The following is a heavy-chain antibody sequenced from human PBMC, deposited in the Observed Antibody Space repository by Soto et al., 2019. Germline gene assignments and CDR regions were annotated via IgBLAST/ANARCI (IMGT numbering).Heavy chain of an antibody. D-gene: IGHD3-22*01. CDR3: ARGKGSSGGYFDY. V-gene: IGHV4-61*01. Sequence: PSETLSLTCNVSGGSVSGGSYYWSWIRQPPGKGLEWIGYLFSSGSTNYNRSLKSRVSVSVDTSRNQFSLKVSSVTAADTAVYYCARGKGSSGGYFDYWGRGTLVTV. J-gene: IGHJ4*02. CDR2: LFSSGST. CDR1: GGSVSGGSYY.